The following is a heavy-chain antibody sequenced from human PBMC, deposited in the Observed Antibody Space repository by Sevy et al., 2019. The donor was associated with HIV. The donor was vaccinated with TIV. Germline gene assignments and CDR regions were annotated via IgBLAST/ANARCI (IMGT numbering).Heavy chain of an antibody. CDR1: GFSVRSNY. V-gene: IGHV3-53*01. J-gene: IGHJ6*02. D-gene: IGHD2-15*01. Sequence: GGSLRLSCAASGFSVRSNYMSWVRQAPGKGPEWVSVIHSGGKISYADSLQGRFTISRDNSKNTLYLQMNSLRAEDTAVYYCAREDIVLGEDNYYGIDVWGQGTTVTVSS. CDR3: AREDIVLGEDNYYGIDV. CDR2: IHSGGKI.